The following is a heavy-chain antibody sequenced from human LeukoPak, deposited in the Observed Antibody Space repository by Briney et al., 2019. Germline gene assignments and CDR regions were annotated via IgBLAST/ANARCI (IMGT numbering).Heavy chain of an antibody. CDR2: ISAYNGNT. CDR1: GYTFTSYG. CDR3: ARSLGYYDFWSGYYTEGDY. V-gene: IGHV1-18*01. J-gene: IGHJ4*02. Sequence: ASVKVSCKASGYTFTSYGISWVRQAPGQGLEWMGWISAYNGNTNYAQKLQGRVTMTTDTSTSTAYMELRSLRSGDTAVYYCARSLGYYDFWSGYYTEGDYWGQGTLVTVSS. D-gene: IGHD3-3*01.